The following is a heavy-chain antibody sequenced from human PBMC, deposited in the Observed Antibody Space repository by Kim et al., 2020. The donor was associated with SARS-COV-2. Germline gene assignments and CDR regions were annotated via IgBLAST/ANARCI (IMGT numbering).Heavy chain of an antibody. D-gene: IGHD2-2*01. CDR1: GFTFSSYA. CDR3: AKDPGGYCSSTSCYPTYFDY. J-gene: IGHJ4*02. Sequence: GGSLRLSCAASGFTFSSYAMSWVRQAPGKGLEWVSAISGSGGSTYYADSVKGRFTISRDNSKNTLYLQMNSLRAEDTAVYYCAKDPGGYCSSTSCYPTYFDYWGQGTLVTVSS. V-gene: IGHV3-23*01. CDR2: ISGSGGST.